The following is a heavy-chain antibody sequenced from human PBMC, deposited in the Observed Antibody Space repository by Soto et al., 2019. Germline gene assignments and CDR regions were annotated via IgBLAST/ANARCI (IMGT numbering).Heavy chain of an antibody. CDR2: INHSGST. V-gene: IGHV4-34*01. D-gene: IGHD6-19*01. Sequence: SXTLSLTCAVYGGSFSGYYWSWIRQPPGKGLEWIGEINHSGSTNYNPSLKSRVTISVDTSKNQFSLKVSSVTAADTAVYYCSFSPVTVAGQIFYFWGLGNLVTGSS. CDR3: SFSPVTVAGQIFYF. CDR1: GGSFSGYY. J-gene: IGHJ4*02.